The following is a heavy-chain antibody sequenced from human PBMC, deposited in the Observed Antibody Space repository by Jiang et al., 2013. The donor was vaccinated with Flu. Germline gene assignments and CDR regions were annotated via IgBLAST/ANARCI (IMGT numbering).Heavy chain of an antibody. V-gene: IGHV1-69-2*01. D-gene: IGHD6-13*01. J-gene: IGHJ6*02. CDR3: AGIAVAGTASNSSYYYGMDV. Sequence: EWMGLVDPEDGETIYAEKFQGRVTITADTSTGTAYMELSSLRSEDTAVYYCAGIAVAGTASNSSYYYGMDVWGQGTTVTVSS. CDR2: VDPEDGET.